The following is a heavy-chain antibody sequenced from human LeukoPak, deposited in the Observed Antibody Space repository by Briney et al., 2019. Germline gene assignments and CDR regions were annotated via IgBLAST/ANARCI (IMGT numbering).Heavy chain of an antibody. CDR1: GFTFSSYW. D-gene: IGHD1-7*01. CDR2: LNSDGSST. J-gene: IGHJ4*02. V-gene: IGHV3-74*01. Sequence: GGSLRLSCAASGFTFSSYWMHWVRQAPGKGLVWVSRLNSDGSSTSYADSVKGRFTISRDDAETTLHLQMNNLSAEDTAVYYCARASNRNSINFDYWGQGALVTVSS. CDR3: ARASNRNSINFDY.